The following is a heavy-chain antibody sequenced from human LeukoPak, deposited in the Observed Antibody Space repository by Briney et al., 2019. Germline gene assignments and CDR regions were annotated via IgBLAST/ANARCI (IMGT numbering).Heavy chain of an antibody. CDR3: ARAPRHTNSWYYFDY. D-gene: IGHD2-2*01. Sequence: SETLSLTCTVSGGSISSGDYYWSWIRQHPGKGLEWIGYIYYSGDTCYNPSLKSRVTISMDTSGNQFSLKLSSVTAADTAVYYCARAPRHTNSWYYFDYWGQGTLVSVSS. V-gene: IGHV4-31*02. CDR1: GGSISSGDYY. CDR2: IYYSGDT. J-gene: IGHJ4*02.